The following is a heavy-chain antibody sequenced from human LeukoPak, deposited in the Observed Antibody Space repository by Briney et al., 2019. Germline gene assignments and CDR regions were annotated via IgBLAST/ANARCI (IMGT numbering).Heavy chain of an antibody. CDR2: IHYSGNT. CDR1: GGSISGYF. D-gene: IGHD3-10*01. CDR3: AKSNGYGLVDI. V-gene: IGHV4-59*12. Sequence: SETLSLTCTVSGGSISGYFWTWIRQPPGKGLEWIGFIHYSGNTNYNPSLKSRVTISVDTPRNQFSLKLNSVTAADTAVYYCAKSNGYGLVDIWGQGTMVTVSS. J-gene: IGHJ3*02.